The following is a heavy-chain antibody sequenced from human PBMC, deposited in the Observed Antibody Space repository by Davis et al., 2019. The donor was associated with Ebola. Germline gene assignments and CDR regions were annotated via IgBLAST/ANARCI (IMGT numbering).Heavy chain of an antibody. CDR2: ISSDSDYI. V-gene: IGHV3-21*01. J-gene: IGHJ5*02. CDR3: ARGGGGPRTIVNWFDP. CDR1: GFTFSTYS. D-gene: IGHD1-14*01. Sequence: GGSLRPSCAASGFTFSTYSMSWVRQAPGKGLEWVSSISSDSDYIYYPASAKGRFTISRDNAKNSLYLQMNSLRAEDPAVYYCARGGGGPRTIVNWFDPWGQGTLVTVSS.